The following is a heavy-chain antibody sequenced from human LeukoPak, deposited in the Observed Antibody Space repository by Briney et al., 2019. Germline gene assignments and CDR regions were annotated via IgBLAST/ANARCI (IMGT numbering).Heavy chain of an antibody. CDR1: GFTFNTYG. J-gene: IGHJ5*02. CDR3: ANTEVAQGP. Sequence: GRSLRLSCAASGFTFNTYGVHWVRQAPGKGLEWVAVISYDGSDKYYTDSVKGRFTISRDNSKNTLYLQMNSLRAEDTAVYYCANTEVAQGPWGQGTLVTVSS. CDR2: ISYDGSDK. V-gene: IGHV3-30*18. D-gene: IGHD2-15*01.